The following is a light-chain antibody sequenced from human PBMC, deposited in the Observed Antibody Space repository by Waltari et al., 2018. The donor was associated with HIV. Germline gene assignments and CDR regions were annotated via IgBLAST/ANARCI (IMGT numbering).Light chain of an antibody. Sequence: EIVMTQSPFTMSVSPGERATLSCRASQSVYSNLAWYQQKPGQAPRLVIYGASTRATGIPARFSGSGSGTEFTLTISSLQSEDFALYYCQQYYDWPLTFGGGTKVEIK. CDR2: GAS. V-gene: IGKV3-15*01. J-gene: IGKJ4*01. CDR1: QSVYSN. CDR3: QQYYDWPLT.